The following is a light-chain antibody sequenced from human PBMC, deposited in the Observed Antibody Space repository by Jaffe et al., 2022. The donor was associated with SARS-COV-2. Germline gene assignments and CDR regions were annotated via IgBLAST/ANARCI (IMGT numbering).Light chain of an antibody. J-gene: IGKJ2*03. CDR2: AAS. Sequence: DIRMTQSPSSLSASVGDRITITCRANQSIYNYLHWYQQKPGKAPKLLISAASSLQSGVPTRFSGSGSGAEYTFTISSLQPEDFASYYCQHTYSTPYCFGQGTKLQI. V-gene: IGKV1-39*01. CDR3: QHTYSTPYC. CDR1: QSIYNY.